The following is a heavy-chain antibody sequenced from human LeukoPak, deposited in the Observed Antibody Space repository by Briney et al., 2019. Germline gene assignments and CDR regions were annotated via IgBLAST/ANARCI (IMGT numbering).Heavy chain of an antibody. CDR2: IYYSGST. J-gene: IGHJ4*02. Sequence: SETLSLTCTVSGGSISSSSYYWGWIRQPPGKGLEWIGSIYYSGSTHYNPSLKSRVTISVDTSKNQFSLKLSSVTAADTAVYYCARRGYDFWSGYYTYYFDYWGQGTLVTVSS. CDR3: ARRGYDFWSGYYTYYFDY. V-gene: IGHV4-39*01. D-gene: IGHD3-3*01. CDR1: GGSISSSSYY.